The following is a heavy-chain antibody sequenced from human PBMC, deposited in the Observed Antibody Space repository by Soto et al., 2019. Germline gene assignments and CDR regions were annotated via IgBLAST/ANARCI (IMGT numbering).Heavy chain of an antibody. V-gene: IGHV4-30-2*01. CDR2: IYHSGST. CDR3: ARAGSDNNWLDH. D-gene: IGHD3-10*01. CDR1: GFSIMSCMYS. J-gene: IGHJ5*02. Sequence: LSLTCASSGFSIMSCMYSLSWIRQPPGKGLEWIGYIYHSGSTYYNPSLKSRVTISVDRSKKKFSLKLSSVTEAETAVYYCARAGSDNNWLDHWGQGTVVTVSS.